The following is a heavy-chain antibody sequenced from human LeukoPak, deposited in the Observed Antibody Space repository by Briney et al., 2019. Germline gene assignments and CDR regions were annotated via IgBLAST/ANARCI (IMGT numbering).Heavy chain of an antibody. D-gene: IGHD6-6*01. CDR3: ARGREYSSSPWWFDP. J-gene: IGHJ5*02. CDR1: GDSASSNSAA. CDR2: TYYRSKWYN. Sequence: SQTLSRTCAMSGDSASSNSAAWNWIRQSPSRGLEWLGRTYYRSKWYNDYALSVKSRITINPHTSKNQFSLQLNSVTPEDTAVYYCARGREYSSSPWWFDPWGQGTLVTVSS. V-gene: IGHV6-1*01.